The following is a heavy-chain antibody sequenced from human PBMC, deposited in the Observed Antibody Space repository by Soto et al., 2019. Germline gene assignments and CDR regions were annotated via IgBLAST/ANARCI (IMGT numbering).Heavy chain of an antibody. Sequence: QVQLVESGGGVVQPGRSLRLSCAASGFTFSGYGMHWVRQAPGKGLEWVAVIWYDGSNKYYADSVKGRFTISRDNSKNTLYLQMNSLRAEDTAVYYCARDGRYCGGDCYSYYYYYGMDVWGQGTTVTVSS. CDR3: ARDGRYCGGDCYSYYYYYGMDV. CDR1: GFTFSGYG. J-gene: IGHJ6*02. CDR2: IWYDGSNK. D-gene: IGHD2-21*02. V-gene: IGHV3-33*01.